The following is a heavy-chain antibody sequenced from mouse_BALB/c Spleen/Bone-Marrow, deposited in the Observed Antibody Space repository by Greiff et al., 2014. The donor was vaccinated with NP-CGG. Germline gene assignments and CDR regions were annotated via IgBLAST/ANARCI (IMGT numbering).Heavy chain of an antibody. Sequence: LQQPGSELVRPGASVKLSCKASGYTFTSYWMHWVRQRPGQGLEWIGNIYPGSGDTNYDEKFKRKATLTVETSSNTAYTHLSSLTSEDSAVYYCTRSLGRAMDYWGQGTSVTGSS. CDR2: IYPGSGDT. V-gene: IGHV1S22*01. D-gene: IGHD4-1*01. CDR1: GYTFTSYW. J-gene: IGHJ4*01. CDR3: TRSLGRAMDY.